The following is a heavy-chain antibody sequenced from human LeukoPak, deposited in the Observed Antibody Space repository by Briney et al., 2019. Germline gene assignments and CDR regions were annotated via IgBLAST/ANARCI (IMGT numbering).Heavy chain of an antibody. V-gene: IGHV1-69*05. CDR3: ARERGAIAARRRWWFDP. CDR1: GGTFSSYA. CDR2: IIPIFGTA. Sequence: APVKVSCKASGGTFSSYAISWVRQAPGQGLEWMGGIIPIFGTANYAQKFQGRVTITTDESTSTAYMELSSLRSEDTAVYYCARERGAIAARRRWWFDPWGQGTLVTVSS. D-gene: IGHD6-6*01. J-gene: IGHJ5*02.